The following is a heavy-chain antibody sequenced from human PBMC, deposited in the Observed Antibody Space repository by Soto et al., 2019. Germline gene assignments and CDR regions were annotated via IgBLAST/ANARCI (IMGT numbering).Heavy chain of an antibody. D-gene: IGHD6-13*01. CDR1: GYTFTSYG. V-gene: IGHV1-18*01. J-gene: IGHJ6*02. CDR3: ARVLGQQLPKGGGMEF. CDR2: ISAYNGTT. Sequence: QVQLVQSGAEVKKPGASVKVSCKASGYTFTSYGISWVRQAPGQGLEWLGWISAYNGTTNYEQKLQGRVTMTPDTSPSTAYMELRSLRADDTAVYYCARVLGQQLPKGGGMEFCGQGTTVTVSS.